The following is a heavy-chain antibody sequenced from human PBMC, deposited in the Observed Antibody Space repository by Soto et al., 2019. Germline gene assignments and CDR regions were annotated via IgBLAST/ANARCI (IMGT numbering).Heavy chain of an antibody. CDR1: GFTFSNFN. CDR2: ISSSGSTI. Sequence: PGGSLRLSCAPSGFTFSNFNMNWVRQAPGTGLEWVSYISSSGSTIYYADSVKGRFTISRDNAKSSLYLQMNSLRDEDTAVYYCAREGEGHCISSSCLTWFDPWGQGTMVSVS. D-gene: IGHD2-2*01. V-gene: IGHV3-48*02. CDR3: AREGEGHCISSSCLTWFDP. J-gene: IGHJ5*02.